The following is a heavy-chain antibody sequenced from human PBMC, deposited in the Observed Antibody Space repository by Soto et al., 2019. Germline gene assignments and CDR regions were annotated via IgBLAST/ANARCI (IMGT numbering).Heavy chain of an antibody. V-gene: IGHV4-39*01. Sequence: SETLSLTCTVSGGSISSSSYYWGWIRQPPGKGLEWIGSIYYSGSTYYNPSLKSRVTISVDTSKNQFSLKLSSVTAADTAVYYCARLVLYSSGWYDIDYWGQGTLVTVSS. CDR3: ARLVLYSSGWYDIDY. CDR2: IYYSGST. D-gene: IGHD6-19*01. J-gene: IGHJ4*02. CDR1: GGSISSSSYY.